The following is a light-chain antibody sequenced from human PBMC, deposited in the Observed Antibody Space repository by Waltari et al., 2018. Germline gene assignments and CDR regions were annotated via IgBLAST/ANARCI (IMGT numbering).Light chain of an antibody. Sequence: EIVMTQSPATLSVSPGERATLSCRASQSVSSNLAWFQQKPGHTLRLLIFDASRRATCIPARFSGSGSGTEFTLTISSLQSEDFAVYYCQQYNNWPPYTFGQGTKLDIK. J-gene: IGKJ2*01. CDR1: QSVSSN. CDR2: DAS. CDR3: QQYNNWPPYT. V-gene: IGKV3-15*01.